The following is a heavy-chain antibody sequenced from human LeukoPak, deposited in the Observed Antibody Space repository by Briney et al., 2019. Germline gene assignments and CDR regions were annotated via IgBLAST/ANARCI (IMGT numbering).Heavy chain of an antibody. J-gene: IGHJ4*02. Sequence: ASETLSLTCTVSGYSISSGYYWGWIRQPPGKGLEWIGSIYHSGSTYYNPSLKSRVTISVDTSKNQFSLKLSSVTAADTAVYYCASGTAVPAAPWGYFDHWGQGTLVTVSS. CDR1: GYSISSGYY. CDR2: IYHSGST. CDR3: ASGTAVPAAPWGYFDH. V-gene: IGHV4-38-2*02. D-gene: IGHD2-2*01.